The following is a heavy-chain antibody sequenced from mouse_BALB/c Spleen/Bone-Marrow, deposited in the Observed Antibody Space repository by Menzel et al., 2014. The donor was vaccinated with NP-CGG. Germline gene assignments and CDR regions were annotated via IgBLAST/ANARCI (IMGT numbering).Heavy chain of an antibody. D-gene: IGHD2-3*01. CDR1: GFDFSRYW. J-gene: IGHJ3*01. CDR2: INPESNTI. CDR3: ARLGYYGWFAY. Sequence: EVNLVEPGGGLVQPGGSLKLSCAASGFDFSRYWMSWVRQAPGKGLQWIGEINPESNTINYTPSLKDKFIISRDNAKNTLYLQMSKVRSEDTALYCCARLGYYGWFAYWGQGTLVTVSA. V-gene: IGHV4-1*02.